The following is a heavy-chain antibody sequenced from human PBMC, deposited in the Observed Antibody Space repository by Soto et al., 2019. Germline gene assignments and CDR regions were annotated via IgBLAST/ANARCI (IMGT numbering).Heavy chain of an antibody. CDR2: IYYSGST. CDR3: ARGRATMIVVVPTFDY. CDR1: GGSISSGDYY. V-gene: IGHV4-30-4*01. Sequence: SEALSLTCTVSGGSISSGDYYWSWIRQPPGKGLEWIGYIYYSGSTYYNPSLKSRVTISVDTSKNQFSLKLSSVTAADTAVYYCARGRATMIVVVPTFDYWGQGTLVTVSS. D-gene: IGHD3-22*01. J-gene: IGHJ4*02.